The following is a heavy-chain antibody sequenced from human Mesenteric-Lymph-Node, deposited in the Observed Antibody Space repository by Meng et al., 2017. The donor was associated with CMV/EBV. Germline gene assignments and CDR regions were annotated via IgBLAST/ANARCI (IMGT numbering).Heavy chain of an antibody. Sequence: ASVKVSCKASGYTFTAYYMHWVRQAPGQGLEWVGRINSNNGGTNYAQKSQGRVTMTRDTSISTAYMELSRLRSDDTAVYYCAREGRGGGWGQGTLVTVSS. CDR1: GYTFTAYY. CDR3: AREGRGGG. D-gene: IGHD3-10*01. CDR2: INSNNGGT. V-gene: IGHV1-2*06. J-gene: IGHJ4*02.